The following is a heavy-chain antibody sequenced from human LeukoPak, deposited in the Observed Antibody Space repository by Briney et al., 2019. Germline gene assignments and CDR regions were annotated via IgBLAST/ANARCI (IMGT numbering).Heavy chain of an antibody. J-gene: IGHJ4*02. CDR1: GYSISSGYY. D-gene: IGHD3-10*01. CDR2: IYHSGST. V-gene: IGHV4-38-2*02. CDR3: ARDLMVRGVSFDY. Sequence: SETLSLTCTVSGYSISSGYYWGWIRQPPVKGLEWIGSIYHSGSTYYNPSLKSRVTISVDTSKNQFSLKLSSVTAADTAVYYCARDLMVRGVSFDYWGQGTLVTVSS.